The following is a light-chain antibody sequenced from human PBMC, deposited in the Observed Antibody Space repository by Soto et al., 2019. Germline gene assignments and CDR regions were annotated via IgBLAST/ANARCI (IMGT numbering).Light chain of an antibody. CDR3: QQYGSSPALT. Sequence: EIVLTQSPGTLSLSPGERATLSCRASQSVSSSYLAWYQQKPGQAPRLLIYGASSRATGIPDRFIGSGSGTDFTLTINRLEPEDFAVHYCQQYGSSPALTFGGGTKVEIK. V-gene: IGKV3-20*01. CDR2: GAS. J-gene: IGKJ4*01. CDR1: QSVSSSY.